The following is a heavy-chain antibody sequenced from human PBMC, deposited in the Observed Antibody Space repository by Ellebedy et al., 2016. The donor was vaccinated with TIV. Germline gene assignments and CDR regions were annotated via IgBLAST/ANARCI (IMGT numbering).Heavy chain of an antibody. J-gene: IGHJ6*02. D-gene: IGHD3-16*01. Sequence: SGPTLVKPTQTLTLTCTFSGFSLNTSEMCVSWIRQPPGKALEWLTLIDWHDDKYYNTSLKTRLTISKDTSKNQVVLTMTNMDRVDTATYYCARIWGVHGMGVWGQGTTVTVSS. V-gene: IGHV2-70*01. CDR1: GFSLNTSEMC. CDR2: IDWHDDK. CDR3: ARIWGVHGMGV.